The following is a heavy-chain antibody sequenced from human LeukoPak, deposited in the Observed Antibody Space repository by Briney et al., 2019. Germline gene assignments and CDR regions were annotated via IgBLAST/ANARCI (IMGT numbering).Heavy chain of an antibody. CDR3: ARGENNYGYYYFDY. Sequence: KAGGSLRLSCAASGFTFSSYSMNWVRQAPGKGLEWVSSISRSSNYIYYADSVKGRFTISRDNAKNSLYLQINSLRAEDTSVYYCARGENNYGYYYFDYWGQGTLVTVPS. V-gene: IGHV3-21*01. J-gene: IGHJ4*02. CDR1: GFTFSSYS. D-gene: IGHD5-24*01. CDR2: ISRSSNYI.